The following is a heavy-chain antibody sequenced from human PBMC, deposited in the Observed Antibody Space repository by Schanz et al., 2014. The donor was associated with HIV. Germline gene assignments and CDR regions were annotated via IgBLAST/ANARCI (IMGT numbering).Heavy chain of an antibody. D-gene: IGHD2-2*01. CDR2: MNPNSGVT. CDR1: GYSFTGYY. Sequence: QVQLVQSGAEVEKPGASAKVSCKASGYSFTGYYIHWVRQAPGQGLEWMGWMNPNSGVTEDAQKFQGRVTMTRHTPTSTAYMELSSLRSDDTAVYYCARMSPSSTSYGDAFDVWGQGTMITVSS. V-gene: IGHV1-2*02. J-gene: IGHJ3*01. CDR3: ARMSPSSTSYGDAFDV.